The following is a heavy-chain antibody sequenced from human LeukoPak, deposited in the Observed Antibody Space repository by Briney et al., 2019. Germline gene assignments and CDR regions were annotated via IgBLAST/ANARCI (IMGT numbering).Heavy chain of an antibody. J-gene: IGHJ4*02. D-gene: IGHD2-2*01. CDR2: IYYSGST. CDR1: GGSISSSSYY. CDR3: ARDSFIVVVPAASTFDY. V-gene: IGHV4-39*07. Sequence: SETLSLTCTVSGGSISSSSYYWGWIRQPPGRGLEWIGSIYYSGSTYYNPSLKSRVPISVDTSKNQFSLKLSSVTAADTAVYYCARDSFIVVVPAASTFDYWGQGTLVTVSS.